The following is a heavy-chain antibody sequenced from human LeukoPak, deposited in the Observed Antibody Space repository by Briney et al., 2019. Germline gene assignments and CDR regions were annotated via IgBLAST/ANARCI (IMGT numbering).Heavy chain of an antibody. V-gene: IGHV4-34*01. CDR3: ARGAGYSYGYNY. CDR1: GGSFSGYY. D-gene: IGHD5-18*01. Sequence: SETLSLNCAVYGGSFSGYYWSWIRQPPGKGLEWIGEINHSGSTNYNPSLKSRVTISVDTSKNQFSLKLSSVTAADTAVYYCARGAGYSYGYNYWGQGTLVTVSS. CDR2: INHSGST. J-gene: IGHJ4*02.